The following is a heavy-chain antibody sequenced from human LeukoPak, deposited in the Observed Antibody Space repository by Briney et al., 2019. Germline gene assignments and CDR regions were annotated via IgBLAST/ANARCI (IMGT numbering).Heavy chain of an antibody. Sequence: SETLSLTCTVSGGSISSSSYYWGWIRQPPGKGLEWIGSIYYSGSTYYNPSLKSRVTISVDTSKNQFSLKLSSVTAADTAVYYCARRPLYDRRAFDIWGQGTMVTVSS. V-gene: IGHV4-39*01. CDR3: ARRPLYDRRAFDI. CDR2: IYYSGST. J-gene: IGHJ3*02. D-gene: IGHD3-22*01. CDR1: GGSISSSSYY.